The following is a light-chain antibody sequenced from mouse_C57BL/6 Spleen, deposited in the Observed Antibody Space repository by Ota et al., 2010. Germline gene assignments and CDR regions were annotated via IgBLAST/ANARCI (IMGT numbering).Light chain of an antibody. CDR3: QQYNSYPFT. CDR2: LAS. V-gene: IGKV6-15*01. J-gene: IGKJ4*01. CDR1: QSVGTN. Sequence: DIVMTQSQKFMSTSVGDRVSVNCKASQSVGTNVAWYQQKPGQSPKALIYLASNRYSGVPDRFTGSGSGTDFTLTITNVQSEDLAEYFCQQYNSYPFTFGSGTKLEI.